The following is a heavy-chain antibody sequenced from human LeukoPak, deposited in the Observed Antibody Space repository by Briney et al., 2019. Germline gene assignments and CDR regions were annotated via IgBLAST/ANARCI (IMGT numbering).Heavy chain of an antibody. J-gene: IGHJ4*02. Sequence: PGRSLRLSCAASGFTFSSYGMHWVRQAPGKGLEWVAVISYDGSNKYYADSVKGRFTFSRDNSKNTLYLQMNSLRAEDTAVYYCAKNYDFWSGYSDYWGQGTLVTVSS. CDR1: GFTFSSYG. CDR2: ISYDGSNK. D-gene: IGHD3-3*01. V-gene: IGHV3-30*18. CDR3: AKNYDFWSGYSDY.